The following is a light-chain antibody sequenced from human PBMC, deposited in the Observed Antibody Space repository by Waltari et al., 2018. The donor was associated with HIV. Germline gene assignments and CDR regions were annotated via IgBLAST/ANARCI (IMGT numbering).Light chain of an antibody. CDR3: QQYYSTPIT. CDR1: HSVLYTSNSNNY. J-gene: IGKJ5*01. V-gene: IGKV4-1*01. Sequence: DIVMTQSPDSLAVSLGARATINCKSRHSVLYTSNSNNYLAWYQQTPGQPPKLLIYWASTRESGVPDRFSGSGSGTEFTLTISSLQAEDVAVYYCQQYYSTPITFGQGTRLEIK. CDR2: WAS.